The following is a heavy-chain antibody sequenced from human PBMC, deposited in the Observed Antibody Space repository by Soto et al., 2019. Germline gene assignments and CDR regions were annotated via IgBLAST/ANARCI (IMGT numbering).Heavy chain of an antibody. CDR3: TTDAYYDTSGYWF. V-gene: IGHV3-15*01. CDR2: IKSKTDGGTT. CDR1: GFTFINAW. J-gene: IGHJ4*02. Sequence: GGSLRLSCAASGFTFINAWMTWVRQAPGKGLEWVGRIKSKTDGGTTDYAAPVKGRFTISRDDSKNTLYLQMDSLHTEDTAVYYCTTDAYYDTSGYWFWGRGTLVTVSS. D-gene: IGHD3-22*01.